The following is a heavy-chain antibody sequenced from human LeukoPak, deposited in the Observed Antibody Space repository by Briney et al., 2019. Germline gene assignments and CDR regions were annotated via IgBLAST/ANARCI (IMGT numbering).Heavy chain of an antibody. CDR3: ARVNAWFGEIYYYYGMDV. V-gene: IGHV3-11*01. D-gene: IGHD3-10*01. Sequence: PGGSLRLSCAASGFTFSDYYMSWIRQAPGKGLEWVSYISSSGSTIYYADSVKGRFAISRDNAKNSLYLQMNSLRAEDTAVYYCARVNAWFGEIYYYYGMDVWGQGTTVTVSS. CDR2: ISSSGSTI. J-gene: IGHJ6*02. CDR1: GFTFSDYY.